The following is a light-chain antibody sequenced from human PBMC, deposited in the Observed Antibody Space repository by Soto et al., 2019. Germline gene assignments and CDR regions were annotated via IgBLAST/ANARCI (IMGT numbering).Light chain of an antibody. CDR1: QSVSSSS. CDR2: DAS. CDR3: QQYNNWIT. V-gene: IGKV3D-15*01. Sequence: VLTQSPGTLSLSAVHRATLSCRASQSVSSSSLAWYQQKRGQAPRLLIHDASSRATGIPAKFSGSGSGTEFTLTISSLQSEDFAVYYCQQYNNWITFGQGTRLEIK. J-gene: IGKJ5*01.